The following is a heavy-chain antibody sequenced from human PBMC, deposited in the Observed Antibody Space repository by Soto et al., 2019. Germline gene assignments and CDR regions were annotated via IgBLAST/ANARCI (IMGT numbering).Heavy chain of an antibody. CDR1: GGSISSSTYY. J-gene: IGHJ6*02. Sequence: PSETLSLTCTVSGGSISSSTYYWGWIRQPPGKGLEWIGYIYHSGSTYYNPSLESRVTMSVDRSKNQFSLKLSSVTAADTAVYYCARGTYYDFWSGYWMPVDYYYGMDVWGQGTTVTVSS. V-gene: IGHV4-30-2*01. CDR2: IYHSGST. D-gene: IGHD3-3*01. CDR3: ARGTYYDFWSGYWMPVDYYYGMDV.